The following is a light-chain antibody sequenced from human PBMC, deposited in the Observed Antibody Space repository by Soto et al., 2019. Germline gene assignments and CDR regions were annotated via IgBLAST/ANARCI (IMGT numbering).Light chain of an antibody. Sequence: LMTQSPLSLPVTIGQPASISCRSSQSLVHSDGRTYLSWFQQTPGQSPRRLIYKVSNRDPGVPDLCSGGWSGTDFTLRISRVAAEDVGVYYCLVGTHGVTFGQGTRLEIK. CDR2: KVS. V-gene: IGKV2-30*02. CDR1: QSLVHSDGRTY. CDR3: LVGTHGVT. J-gene: IGKJ5*01.